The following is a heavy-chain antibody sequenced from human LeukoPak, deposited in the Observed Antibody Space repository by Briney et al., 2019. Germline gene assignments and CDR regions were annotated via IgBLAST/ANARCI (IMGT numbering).Heavy chain of an antibody. Sequence: ASVKVSCKVSGYTLTELSMRWVRQAPGKGLEWMGGFDPEDGETIYAQKFQGRVTMTEDTSTDTAYMELSSLRSEDTAVYYCATKRRYCSSTSCYAYIDYWGQGTLVTVSS. CDR1: GYTLTELS. J-gene: IGHJ4*02. V-gene: IGHV1-24*01. CDR2: FDPEDGET. CDR3: ATKRRYCSSTSCYAYIDY. D-gene: IGHD2-2*01.